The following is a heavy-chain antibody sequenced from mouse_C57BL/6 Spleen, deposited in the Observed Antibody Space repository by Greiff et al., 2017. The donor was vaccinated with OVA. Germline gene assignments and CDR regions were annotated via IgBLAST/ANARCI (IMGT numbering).Heavy chain of an antibody. Sequence: VNVVESGAELARPGASVKLSCKASGYTFTSYGISWVKQRTGQGLEWIGEIYPRSGNTYYNEKFKGKATLTADKSSSTAYMELRSLTSEDSAVYFCAHYYSNYEFAYWGQGTLVTVSA. CDR1: GYTFTSYG. CDR3: AHYYSNYEFAY. D-gene: IGHD2-5*01. CDR2: IYPRSGNT. J-gene: IGHJ3*01. V-gene: IGHV1-81*01.